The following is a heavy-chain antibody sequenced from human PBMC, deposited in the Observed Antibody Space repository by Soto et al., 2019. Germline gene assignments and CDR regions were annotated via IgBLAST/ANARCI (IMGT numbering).Heavy chain of an antibody. V-gene: IGHV4-59*11. D-gene: IGHD7-27*01. CDR2: IYYNGNT. CDR1: GGSISNHY. J-gene: IGHJ4*02. CDR3: TRANWYSEY. Sequence: QVQLQESGPGLVKPSETLSLTCTVSGGSISNHYWSWIRQPPGKGLEWIGYIYYNGNTNYNPSIKSRLTMSVDTSKNQISLKLSSVTAADTAVYYCTRANWYSEYWGQGTLVTVSS.